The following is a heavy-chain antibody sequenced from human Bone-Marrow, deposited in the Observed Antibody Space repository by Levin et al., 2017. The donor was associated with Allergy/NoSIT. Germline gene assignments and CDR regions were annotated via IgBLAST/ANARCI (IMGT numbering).Heavy chain of an antibody. J-gene: IGHJ6*03. D-gene: IGHD2-15*01. V-gene: IGHV1-69*13. CDR1: GGTFSSYA. Sequence: SVKVSCKASGGTFSSYAISWVRQAPGQGLEWMGGIIPIFGTANYAQKFQGRVTITADESTSTAYMELSSLRSEDTAVYYCARSVVVVAALRYYYYYMDVWGKGTTVTVSS. CDR2: IIPIFGTA. CDR3: ARSVVVVAALRYYYYYMDV.